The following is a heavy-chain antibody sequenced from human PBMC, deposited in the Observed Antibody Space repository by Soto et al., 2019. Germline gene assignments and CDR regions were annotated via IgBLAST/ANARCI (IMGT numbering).Heavy chain of an antibody. Sequence: SVKVSCKASGFTFTSSAMQWVRQARGQRLEWIGWIVVDDGNTNYAQKLQERVTITTDMSTNTAYMELRSLRADDTAMYYCARGGYYDSSGSRNYYYYGMNVWGQGTTVTVSS. CDR2: IVVDDGNT. J-gene: IGHJ6*02. CDR1: GFTFTSSA. V-gene: IGHV1-58*02. CDR3: ARGGYYDSSGSRNYYYYGMNV. D-gene: IGHD3-22*01.